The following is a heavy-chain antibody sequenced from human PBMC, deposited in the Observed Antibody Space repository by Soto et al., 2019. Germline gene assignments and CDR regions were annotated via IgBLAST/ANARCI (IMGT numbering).Heavy chain of an antibody. J-gene: IGHJ4*02. CDR2: INHSGNT. CDR3: ARQHVRGRNIEGDAEF. Sequence: SETLSLTGAVYGGSLSVYYWSWIRQPPGKALEWIGEINHSGNTNYNPSLKTRVTISVDTSKNQLFLNLSSVTAADTAMYYCARQHVRGRNIEGDAEFWGQGTRVTVSS. D-gene: IGHD1-26*01. V-gene: IGHV4-34*01. CDR1: GGSLSVYY.